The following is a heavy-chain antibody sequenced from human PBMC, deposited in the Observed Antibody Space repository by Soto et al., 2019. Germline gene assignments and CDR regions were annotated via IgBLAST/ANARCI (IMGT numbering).Heavy chain of an antibody. CDR2: IYPGDSDT. CDR1: GYSFTSYW. V-gene: IGHV5-51*01. J-gene: IGHJ6*02. CDR3: ARLREYSSSSGGYYYYYGMDV. Sequence: PGESLKTSCKGSGYSFTSYWIGWVRQMPGKGLEWMGIIYPGDSDTRYSPSFQGQVTISADKSISTAYLQWSSLKASDTAMYYCARLREYSSSSGGYYYYYGMDVWGQGTTVTISS. D-gene: IGHD6-6*01.